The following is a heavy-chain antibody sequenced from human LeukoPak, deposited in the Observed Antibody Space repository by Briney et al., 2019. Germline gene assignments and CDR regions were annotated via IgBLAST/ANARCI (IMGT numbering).Heavy chain of an antibody. J-gene: IGHJ6*03. CDR2: IIPIFGTA. V-gene: IGHV1-69*05. Sequence: ASVKVPCKASGGTFSSYAISWVRQAPGQGLEWLGGIIPIFGTANYAQKFQGRVTITTDESTSTAYMELSSLRSEDTAVYYCARDKYCGGDCYPYYYYYMDVWGKGTTVTVSS. D-gene: IGHD2-21*02. CDR1: GGTFSSYA. CDR3: ARDKYCGGDCYPYYYYYMDV.